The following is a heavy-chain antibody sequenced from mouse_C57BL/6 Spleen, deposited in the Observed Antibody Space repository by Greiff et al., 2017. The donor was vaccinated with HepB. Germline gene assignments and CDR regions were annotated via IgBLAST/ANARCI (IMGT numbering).Heavy chain of an antibody. CDR3: ASTAQATAWFAY. CDR2: IYPGSGST. CDR1: GYTFTSYW. V-gene: IGHV1-55*01. J-gene: IGHJ3*01. Sequence: VQLQQSGAELVKPGASVKMSCKASGYTFTSYWITWVKQRPGQGLEWIGDIYPGSGSTNYNEKFKSKATLTVDTSSSTAYMQLSSLTSEDSAVYYCASTAQATAWFAYWGQGTLVTVSA. D-gene: IGHD3-2*02.